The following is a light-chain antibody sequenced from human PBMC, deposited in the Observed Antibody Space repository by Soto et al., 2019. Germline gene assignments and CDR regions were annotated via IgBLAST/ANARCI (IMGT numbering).Light chain of an antibody. J-gene: IGKJ3*01. CDR2: AAS. V-gene: IGKV1-27*01. CDR3: QKYNSAPFT. Sequence: DIQMTQSPSSLSASVGDRVAITCRASQGISNYLAWYQQKPGKVPKLLIYAASTLQSGVPSRFSGSGSWTDFTLTISSLQPEDVATYYYQKYNSAPFTFGPGTKVDIK. CDR1: QGISNY.